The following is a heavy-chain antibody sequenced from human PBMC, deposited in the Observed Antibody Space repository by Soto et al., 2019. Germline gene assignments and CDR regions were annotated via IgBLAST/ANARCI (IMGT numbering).Heavy chain of an antibody. V-gene: IGHV5-51*01. Sequence: PGESLKISCKGSGYSFTSYWIGWVRQMPGKGLEWMGIIYPGDSDTRYSPSFQGQVTISADKSISTAYLQWSSLKASDTAMYYCARKYSGYDFPRSGMDVWGQGTTVTVSS. CDR3: ARKYSGYDFPRSGMDV. D-gene: IGHD5-12*01. CDR2: IYPGDSDT. CDR1: GYSFTSYW. J-gene: IGHJ6*02.